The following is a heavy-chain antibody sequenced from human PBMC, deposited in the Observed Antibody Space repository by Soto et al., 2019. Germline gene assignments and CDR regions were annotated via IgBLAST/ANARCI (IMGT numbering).Heavy chain of an antibody. D-gene: IGHD3-10*01. V-gene: IGHV1-8*01. CDR3: ARAPSHSYRMVRGVRIDY. J-gene: IGHJ4*02. Sequence: ASVKVSCKASGYTFTSYDINWVRQATGQGLEWMGWMNPNSGNTGYAQKFQGRVTMTRNTSISTAYMELSSLRSEDTAVYYCARAPSHSYRMVRGVRIDYWGQGTLVTVSS. CDR1: GYTFTSYD. CDR2: MNPNSGNT.